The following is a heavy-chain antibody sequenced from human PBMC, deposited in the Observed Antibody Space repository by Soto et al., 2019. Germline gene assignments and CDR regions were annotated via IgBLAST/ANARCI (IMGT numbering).Heavy chain of an antibody. D-gene: IGHD3-10*01. Sequence: LRLSCAASGFTFSYYPLHWVLRAPGKGLEWVSSISGIKNYIRYADSVKGRFTISRDNAKTSLYLQMNSLTAEDAAVYYCAREGVHNYTEYYFDYWGQGTLVTVSS. CDR3: AREGVHNYTEYYFDY. CDR1: GFTFSYYP. J-gene: IGHJ4*02. V-gene: IGHV3-21*06. CDR2: ISGIKNYI.